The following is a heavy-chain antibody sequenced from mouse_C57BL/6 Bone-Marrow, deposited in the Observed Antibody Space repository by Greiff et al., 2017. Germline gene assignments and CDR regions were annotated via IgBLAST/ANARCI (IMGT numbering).Heavy chain of an antibody. CDR1: GFNIKDDY. J-gene: IGHJ2*01. Sequence: VHVKQSGAELVRPGASVKLSCTASGFNIKDDYMHWVKQRPEQGLEWIGCIDPENGDTEYASKFQGKATITADTSSNTAYLQLSSLTSEDTAVYYCTRRYYGSSFYFDYWGQGTTLTVSS. V-gene: IGHV14-4*01. CDR2: IDPENGDT. CDR3: TRRYYGSSFYFDY. D-gene: IGHD1-1*01.